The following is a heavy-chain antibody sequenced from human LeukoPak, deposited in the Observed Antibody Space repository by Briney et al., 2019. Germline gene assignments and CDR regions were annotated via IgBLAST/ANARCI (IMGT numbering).Heavy chain of an antibody. V-gene: IGHV1-24*01. J-gene: IGHJ4*02. CDR1: GYTLTELS. D-gene: IGHD3-3*01. Sequence: ASVKASCKVSGYTLTELSMHWVRQAPGKGLEWMGGFDPEDGETIYAQKFQGRVTMTEDTSTDTAYMELSSLRSKDTAVYYCATEGRSGVLEWLKGPFDYWGQGTLVTVSS. CDR2: FDPEDGET. CDR3: ATEGRSGVLEWLKGPFDY.